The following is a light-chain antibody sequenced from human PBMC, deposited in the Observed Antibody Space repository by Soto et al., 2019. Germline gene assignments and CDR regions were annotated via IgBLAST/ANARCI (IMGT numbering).Light chain of an antibody. V-gene: IGKV3-20*01. J-gene: IGKJ1*01. CDR3: QQYGSSPGT. CDR1: QSVSSSY. Sequence: EIVLTQSPDALSLSPGDTATLSCRASQSVSSSYLAWYQQKPGQAPRLLIYGASSRATGVPDRFSGSGSGTDFTLTISRLEPEDFAVYYCQQYGSSPGTFGQGTKVDIK. CDR2: GAS.